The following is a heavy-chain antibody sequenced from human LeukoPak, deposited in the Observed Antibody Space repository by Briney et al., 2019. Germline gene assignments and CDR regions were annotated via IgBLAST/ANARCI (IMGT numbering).Heavy chain of an antibody. CDR2: IFYSGGR. CDR1: GGSISSYY. CDR3: ARLGSTFDI. Sequence: SGTLSLTCTVSGGSISSYYWTWIRQPPGKGLEWIGYIFYSGGRNYNPSLKSRVTISVDTSKNHFSLKLSSVTAADTAVYYCARLGSTFDIWGQGTMVTVSS. J-gene: IGHJ3*02. D-gene: IGHD2-2*01. V-gene: IGHV4-59*08.